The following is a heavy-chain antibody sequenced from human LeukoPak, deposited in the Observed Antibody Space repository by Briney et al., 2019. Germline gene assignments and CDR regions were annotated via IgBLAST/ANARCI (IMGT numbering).Heavy chain of an antibody. J-gene: IGHJ3*02. CDR2: ISAYNGNT. D-gene: IGHD1-1*01. V-gene: IGHV1-18*01. Sequence: ASVKVSCKASGYTFTSYGISWVRQAPGQGLEWMGWISAYNGNTNYAQKLQGRVTMTTDTSTCTAYMELRSLRSDGTAVYYCARGRYREAFDIWGQGTMVTVSS. CDR1: GYTFTSYG. CDR3: ARGRYREAFDI.